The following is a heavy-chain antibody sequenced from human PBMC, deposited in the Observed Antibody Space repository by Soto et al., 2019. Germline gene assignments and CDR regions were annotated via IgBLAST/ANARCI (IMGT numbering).Heavy chain of an antibody. D-gene: IGHD3-10*01. Sequence: QVQLVQSGAEVKQPGASVKVSCKASGYTFTSYGISWVRQAPGQGLEWMGWISAYNGNTNYAQKLQGRVTMTTDTSTSTAYMELRSLRSDDTAVYYCARAETLVRGVRVHQPPIDYWGQGTLVTVSS. CDR2: ISAYNGNT. CDR3: ARAETLVRGVRVHQPPIDY. J-gene: IGHJ4*02. CDR1: GYTFTSYG. V-gene: IGHV1-18*01.